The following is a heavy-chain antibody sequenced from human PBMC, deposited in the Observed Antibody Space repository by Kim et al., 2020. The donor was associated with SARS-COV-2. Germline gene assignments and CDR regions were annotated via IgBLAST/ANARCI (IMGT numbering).Heavy chain of an antibody. Sequence: TYYNPSLKSRVTISVDTSKNQFSLKLSSVTAADTAVYYCARRSPKLPFDYWGQEPWSPSPQ. J-gene: IGHJ4*01. CDR2: T. CDR3: ARRSPKLPFDY. D-gene: IGHD2-21*01. V-gene: IGHV4-39*01.